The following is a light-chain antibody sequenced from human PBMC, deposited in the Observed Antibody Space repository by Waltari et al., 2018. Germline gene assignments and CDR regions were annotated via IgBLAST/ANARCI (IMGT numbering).Light chain of an antibody. V-gene: IGKV3-11*01. J-gene: IGKJ4*01. CDR1: QSVGSH. CDR2: DAS. CDR3: QQRADWL. Sequence: IVLTQAPATLSLSPGERATLSCRASQSVGSHLAWYQQKPGQAPRLLIYDASNRATDIPARFSGSGSGTDFTLTISGLEPEDCAVYYCQQRADWLFGGGTKVEIK.